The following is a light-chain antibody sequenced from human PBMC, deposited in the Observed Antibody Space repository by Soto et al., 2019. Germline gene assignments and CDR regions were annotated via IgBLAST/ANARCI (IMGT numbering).Light chain of an antibody. Sequence: QSALTRPPSVSGAPGQRVSISCTGSTSNIGADYDVHWYQQLPGTAPKLLIYGNNNRASGVPDRFSGSKSGNTASLAISGLQAEDEADYYCSSYTSSSTLSYVFGTGTKVTVL. CDR3: SSYTSSSTLSYV. J-gene: IGLJ1*01. CDR1: TSNIGADYD. CDR2: GNN. V-gene: IGLV1-40*01.